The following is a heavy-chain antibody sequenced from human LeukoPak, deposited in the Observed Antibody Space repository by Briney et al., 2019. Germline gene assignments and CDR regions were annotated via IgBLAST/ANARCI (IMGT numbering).Heavy chain of an antibody. D-gene: IGHD3-9*01. J-gene: IGHJ5*02. Sequence: ASVKVSCKASGYVFTNYGVSWVRQAPGQGLEWMGWISAYNGNTNYAQKLQGRVTMTTDTSTSTAYMELRSLRSDDTAVYYCAREARHYDILTGYSLPVVGFDPWGQGTLVTVSS. CDR3: AREARHYDILTGYSLPVVGFDP. CDR2: ISAYNGNT. CDR1: GYVFTNYG. V-gene: IGHV1-18*01.